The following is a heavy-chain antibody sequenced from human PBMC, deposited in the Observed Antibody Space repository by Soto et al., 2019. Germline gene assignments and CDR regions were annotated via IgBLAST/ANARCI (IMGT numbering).Heavy chain of an antibody. CDR2: ISSSSSTI. D-gene: IGHD6-6*01. V-gene: IGHV3-48*02. J-gene: IGHJ6*02. Sequence: EVQLVESGGGLVQPGGSLRLSCAASGFTFSSYSMKWVRQAPGKGLGWVSYISSSSSTIYYADSVKARFTISRDNAKNSLYLQMISLRDEDTAVYYCARPEYSSSSYGMDVWGQGTTVTVSS. CDR3: ARPEYSSSSYGMDV. CDR1: GFTFSSYS.